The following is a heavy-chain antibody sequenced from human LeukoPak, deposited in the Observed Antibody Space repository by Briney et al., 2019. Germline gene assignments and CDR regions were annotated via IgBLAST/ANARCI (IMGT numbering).Heavy chain of an antibody. J-gene: IGHJ5*02. D-gene: IGHD6-19*01. Sequence: ASVTVSCKASGYTFTSYGISWVRQAPGQGLEWMGWISAYNGNTNYAQKLQGRVTMTTDTSTTTAYMELRSLRSDDTAVYYCARDHASPYSSGWYIGQNWFDPWGQGTLVTVSS. CDR1: GYTFTSYG. V-gene: IGHV1-18*01. CDR2: ISAYNGNT. CDR3: ARDHASPYSSGWYIGQNWFDP.